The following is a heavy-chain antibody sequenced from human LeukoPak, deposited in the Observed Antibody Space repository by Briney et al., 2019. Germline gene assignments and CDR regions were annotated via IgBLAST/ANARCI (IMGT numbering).Heavy chain of an antibody. V-gene: IGHV3-53*01. CDR3: ARDSGSGWYHGY. D-gene: IGHD6-19*01. J-gene: IGHJ4*02. CDR1: GFTVSSNY. CDR2: IYSGGST. Sequence: GGSLRLSCAASGFTVSSNYMSWVRQAPGRGLEWVSVIYSGGSTYYADSVKGRFTISRDNSKNTLYLQMNSLRAEDTAVYYCARDSGSGWYHGYWGQGTLVTVSS.